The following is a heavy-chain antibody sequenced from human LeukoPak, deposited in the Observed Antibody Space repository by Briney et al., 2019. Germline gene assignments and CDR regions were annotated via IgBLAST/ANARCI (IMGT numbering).Heavy chain of an antibody. V-gene: IGHV3-21*01. CDR3: ASALGLGATNQNGMDV. J-gene: IGHJ6*02. Sequence: GGPLRLSCAASGFTFSSYSMSWVRQAPGKGLEWVSSISSSSSYIYYADSVKGRFTISRDNAKNSLYLQMNSLRAEDTAVYYCASALGLGATNQNGMDVWGQGTTVIVSS. CDR1: GFTFSSYS. CDR2: ISSSSSYI. D-gene: IGHD1-26*01.